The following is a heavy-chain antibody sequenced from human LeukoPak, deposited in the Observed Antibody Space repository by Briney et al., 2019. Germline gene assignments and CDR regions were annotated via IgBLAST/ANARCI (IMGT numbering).Heavy chain of an antibody. V-gene: IGHV4-30-4*01. J-gene: IGHJ3*02. CDR2: IYYSGST. Sequence: SQTLSLTCTVSGGSISSGDYYWSWIRQPPGKGLEWIGYIYYSGSTYYNPSLKSRVTISVDTSKNQFSLKLSSVTAADTAVYYCARGLGDGIFGVALDIWGQGTMVTVSS. D-gene: IGHD3-3*01. CDR1: GGSISSGDYY. CDR3: ARGLGDGIFGVALDI.